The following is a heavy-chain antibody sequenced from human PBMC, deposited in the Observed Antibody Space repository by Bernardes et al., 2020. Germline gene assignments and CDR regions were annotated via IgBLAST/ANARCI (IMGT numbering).Heavy chain of an antibody. D-gene: IGHD6-19*01. CDR1: GCYFSSDS. V-gene: IGHV3-48*01. Sequence: GGSLRLSCGAPGCYFSSDSMNGVRQARGKWLEWASYSSSSSGRMFYADSVKGRFTSSRDNAKNCLYLQMNSLRAEDTAVYSCARDPSASVAGTGHWYFDLWGRGTLVTVSS. CDR2: SSSSSGRM. CDR3: ARDPSASVAGTGHWYFDL. J-gene: IGHJ2*01.